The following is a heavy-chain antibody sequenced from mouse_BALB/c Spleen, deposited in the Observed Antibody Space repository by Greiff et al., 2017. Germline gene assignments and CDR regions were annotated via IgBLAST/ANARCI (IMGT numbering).Heavy chain of an antibody. V-gene: IGHV3-2*02. CDR2: ISYSGST. CDR3: ARDWEKFAY. J-gene: IGHJ3*01. D-gene: IGHD4-1*01. CDR1: GYSITSDYA. Sequence: EVKLMESGPGLVKPSQSLSLTCTVTGYSITSDYAWNWIRQFPGNKLEWMGYISYSGSTSYNPSLKSRISITRDTSKNQFFLQLNSVTTEDTATYYCARDWEKFAYWGQGTLVTVSA.